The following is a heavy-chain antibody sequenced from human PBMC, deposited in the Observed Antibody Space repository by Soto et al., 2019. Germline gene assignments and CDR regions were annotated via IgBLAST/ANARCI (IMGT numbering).Heavy chain of an antibody. D-gene: IGHD6-13*01. V-gene: IGHV1-69*01. CDR2: IIPLFGTT. J-gene: IGHJ5*02. Sequence: QVQLVQSGSEVKMPGSSVKVSCKTSGGTFSRHAINWVRQAPGQGLEWMGGIIPLFGTTNYAQKFKGRVTSSADESSSTAYMELSSRTAEDAAVYYCARAASHGSSWDFWFDPWGQGTLGTVSS. CDR1: GGTFSRHA. CDR3: ARAASHGSSWDFWFDP.